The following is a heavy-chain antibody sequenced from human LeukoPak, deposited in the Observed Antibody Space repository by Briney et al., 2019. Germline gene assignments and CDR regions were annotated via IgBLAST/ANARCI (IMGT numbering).Heavy chain of an antibody. CDR2: INPSGGST. CDR1: GYTFTSNY. CDR3: ARDPEMATITVPSCWFDP. D-gene: IGHD5-24*01. V-gene: IGHV1-46*01. J-gene: IGHJ5*02. Sequence: ASVKVSCKAFGYTFTSNYMHWVRQAPGQGLEWMGTINPSGGSTSYAQKFQGRVTMTRDTSTSTVYMELSSLRSDDTAVYYCARDPEMATITVPSCWFDPWGQGTLVTVSS.